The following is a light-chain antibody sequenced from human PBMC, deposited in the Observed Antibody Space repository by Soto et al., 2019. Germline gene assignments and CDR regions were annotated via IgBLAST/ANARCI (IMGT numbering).Light chain of an antibody. Sequence: AIQLTQSPSSLSPSVGDRVTITCRASQGISSALAWYQQKTGKPPKVLIYDASSLESGVPSRFSGSGSGTDFTLTISSLQPEDFATYYCQQFNSYPLTFGQGTRLEIK. V-gene: IGKV1-13*02. CDR1: QGISSA. CDR3: QQFNSYPLT. J-gene: IGKJ5*01. CDR2: DAS.